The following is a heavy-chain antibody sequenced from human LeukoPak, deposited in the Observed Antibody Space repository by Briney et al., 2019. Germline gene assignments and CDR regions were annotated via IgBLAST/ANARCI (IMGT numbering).Heavy chain of an antibody. CDR3: AREKSYYEYAFDM. Sequence: PGGSLRLSCAASGFTFSSSAMSWVRQAPGKGLEWVSVMYSGGGTIYSDSVKGRFTISRDNSKNTLFLEMNSLRAEDTAVYYCAREKSYYEYAFDMWGQGTMVTVSS. CDR2: MYSGGGT. V-gene: IGHV3-53*01. D-gene: IGHD3-22*01. CDR1: GFTFSSSA. J-gene: IGHJ3*02.